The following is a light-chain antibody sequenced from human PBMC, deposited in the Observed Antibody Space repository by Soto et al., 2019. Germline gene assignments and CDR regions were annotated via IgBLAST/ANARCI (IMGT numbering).Light chain of an antibody. CDR2: STT. CDR3: RLDYGAAVV. CDR1: TETVTSDYY. J-gene: IGLJ2*01. V-gene: IGLV7-43*01. Sequence: QAVVTQEPSLTVSPGGTVTLTCASSTETVTSDYYPNWFQQTPGQAPRALIYSTTKKQSWTPARFSGSLLGGKAALTLSGVQPEDEAYYDCRLDYGAAVVFGGGTKLTVL.